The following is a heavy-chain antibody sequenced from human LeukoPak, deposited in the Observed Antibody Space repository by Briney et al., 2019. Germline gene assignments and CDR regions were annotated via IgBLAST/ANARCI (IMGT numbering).Heavy chain of an antibody. CDR3: AKAPPDKWEYYYGMDV. Sequence: GGSLRLFCAASGFTFSGYAMTWVRQAPGKGLEWVSAISGRGDASYYAESVKGRFTISRDNSKSTLYLQMNSLRAEDTAVYYCAKAPPDKWEYYYGMDVWGKGTTVTVSS. CDR1: GFTFSGYA. CDR2: ISGRGDAS. V-gene: IGHV3-23*01. D-gene: IGHD1-26*01. J-gene: IGHJ6*04.